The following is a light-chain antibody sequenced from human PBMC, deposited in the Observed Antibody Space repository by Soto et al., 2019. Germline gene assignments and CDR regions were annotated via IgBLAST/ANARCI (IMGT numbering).Light chain of an antibody. CDR3: QSYDSSVTLRV. CDR1: ISNIGAGYD. V-gene: IGLV1-40*01. CDR2: GNS. J-gene: IGLJ1*01. Sequence: QSVLTQPPSVSGAPGRRVTISCTGSISNIGAGYDVHWYQQLPGTAPKLLIYGNSNRPSGVPDRFSGSKSGTSASLAITGLQADDEADYYCQSYDSSVTLRVFGTGTKLTVL.